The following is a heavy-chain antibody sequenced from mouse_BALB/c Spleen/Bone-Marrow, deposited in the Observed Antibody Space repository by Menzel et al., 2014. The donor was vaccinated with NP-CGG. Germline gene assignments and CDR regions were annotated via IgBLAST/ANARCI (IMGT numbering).Heavy chain of an antibody. D-gene: IGHD1-1*01. CDR2: INPSSGYT. Sequence: QVHVKQSGAELARPGASVKMSCKASGYTFTSYTMHWVKQGPGQGLEWIGYINPSSGYTNYNQKFKDKATLTADKSSSTAYMQLSSLTSEDSAVYYCARSLRWYFDVWGAGTTVTVSS. J-gene: IGHJ1*01. V-gene: IGHV1-4*01. CDR3: ARSLRWYFDV. CDR1: GYTFTSYT.